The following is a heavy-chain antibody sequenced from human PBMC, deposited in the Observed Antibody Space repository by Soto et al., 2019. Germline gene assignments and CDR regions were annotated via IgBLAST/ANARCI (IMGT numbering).Heavy chain of an antibody. V-gene: IGHV4-34*01. Sequence: QVQLQQWGSGLLKPSETLSLTCAIYGGSFSDYYWHWIRQSPGKGLEWIGEIHPSGRVNFTPSLKSRTSLSMDTSRNQFFLTLRSVTAADTAVYFCARTPTRGASAWLDPWGRGHLVTVSS. CDR2: IHPSGRV. J-gene: IGHJ5*02. D-gene: IGHD1-26*01. CDR1: GGSFSDYY. CDR3: ARTPTRGASAWLDP.